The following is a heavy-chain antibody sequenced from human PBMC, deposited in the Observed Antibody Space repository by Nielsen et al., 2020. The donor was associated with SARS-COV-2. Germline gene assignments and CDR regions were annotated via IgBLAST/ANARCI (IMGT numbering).Heavy chain of an antibody. CDR3: AKDGYSGYDSYYFDY. CDR2: ISYDGSNK. J-gene: IGHJ4*02. V-gene: IGHV3-30*18. Sequence: GGSLRLSCAASGFTFSSCGMHWVRQAPGKGLEWVAVISYDGSNKYYADSVKGRFTISRDNSKNTLYLQMNSLRAEDTAVYYCAKDGYSGYDSYYFDYWGQGTLVTVS. D-gene: IGHD5-12*01. CDR1: GFTFSSCG.